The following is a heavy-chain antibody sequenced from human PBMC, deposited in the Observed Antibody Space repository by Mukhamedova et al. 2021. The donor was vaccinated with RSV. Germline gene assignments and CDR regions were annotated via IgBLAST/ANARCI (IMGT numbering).Heavy chain of an antibody. V-gene: IGHV3-23*01. CDR2: ISADGDTT. J-gene: IGHJ5*02. Sequence: QSTWGGLEWVSSISADGDTTFYAGFVQGRFAISRDNSKNTVSLQMNSLRADDTAIYYCAKAEVMVAATIWFDPWGQGTLVTVSS. CDR3: AKAEVMVAATIWFDP. D-gene: IGHD2-15*01.